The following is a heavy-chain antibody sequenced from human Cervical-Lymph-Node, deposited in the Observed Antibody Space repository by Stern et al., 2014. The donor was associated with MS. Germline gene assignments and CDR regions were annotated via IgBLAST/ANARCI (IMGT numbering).Heavy chain of an antibody. Sequence: GQLVESGGGVVQPGRSLSLSCVASGFTFSTYSMHWVRLAPGKGLEWVAFVSYDGTQRNSTDSVKARFTISRDNSKNTLYLHMNSLRDEDTAVYFCARGGRGVGLEYWGQGALVTVSS. CDR2: VSYDGTQR. D-gene: IGHD3-10*01. V-gene: IGHV3-30-3*01. CDR3: ARGGRGVGLEY. J-gene: IGHJ4*02. CDR1: GFTFSTYS.